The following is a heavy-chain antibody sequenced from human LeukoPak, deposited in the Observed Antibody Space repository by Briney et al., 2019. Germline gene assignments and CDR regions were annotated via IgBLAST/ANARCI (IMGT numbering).Heavy chain of an antibody. CDR2: INPNSGGT. Sequence: ASVKVSCKDSGYTFSGYYMHWVRQAPGQGLEWMGWINPNSGGTNYAQKFQGRVTMTRDTSISTAYMELSRLRSDDTAVYYCARDSYYYSSGSDYWGQGTLVTVSS. CDR3: ARDSYYYSSGSDY. J-gene: IGHJ4*02. CDR1: GYTFSGYY. D-gene: IGHD3-22*01. V-gene: IGHV1-2*02.